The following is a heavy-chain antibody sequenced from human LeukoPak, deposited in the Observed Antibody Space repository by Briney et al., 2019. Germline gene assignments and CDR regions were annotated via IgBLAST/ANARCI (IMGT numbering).Heavy chain of an antibody. CDR2: ISSGGSTI. CDR3: ARGYDYVGWFDP. Sequence: GGSLRLSCAASGFTFSSYEMNWVRQAPGKGLEWVSYISSGGSTIYYADSVKGRFTISRDNAKNSLYLQMNSLRAEDTAVYYCARGYDYVGWFDPWGQGTLVTVSS. V-gene: IGHV3-48*03. D-gene: IGHD5-12*01. J-gene: IGHJ5*02. CDR1: GFTFSSYE.